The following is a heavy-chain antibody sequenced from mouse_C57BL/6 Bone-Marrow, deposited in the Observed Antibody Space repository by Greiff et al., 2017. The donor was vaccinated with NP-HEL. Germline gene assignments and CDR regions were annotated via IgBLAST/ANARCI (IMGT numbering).Heavy chain of an antibody. V-gene: IGHV5-6*01. CDR2: ISSGGSYT. J-gene: IGHJ3*01. Sequence: EVQLKESGGDLVKPGGSLKLSCAASGFTFSSYGMSWVRQTPDKRLEWVATISSGGSYTYYPDSVKGRFTISRDNAKNTLYLQMSSLKSEDTAMYYCARHFAWFAYWGQGTLVTVSA. CDR3: ARHFAWFAY. CDR1: GFTFSSYG.